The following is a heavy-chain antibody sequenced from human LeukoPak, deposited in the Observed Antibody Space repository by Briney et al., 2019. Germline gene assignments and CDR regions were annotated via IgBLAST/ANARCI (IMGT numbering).Heavy chain of an antibody. J-gene: IGHJ3*02. CDR1: AFTFSGDV. CDR2: ISFHGRNA. D-gene: IGHD2-2*01. Sequence: GGSLRLSCAASAFTFSGDVVHWVRQAPGKGLEWVTTISFHGRNANGADSVRGRFTISRDNSANTLHLEMNSLRAEDTAVYYCAKDRLVVPAAIIWGQGTMVTVSS. V-gene: IGHV3-30*18. CDR3: AKDRLVVPAAII.